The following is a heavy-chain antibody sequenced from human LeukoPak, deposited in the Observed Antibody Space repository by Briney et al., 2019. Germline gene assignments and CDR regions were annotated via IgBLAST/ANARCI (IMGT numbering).Heavy chain of an antibody. V-gene: IGHV4-59*05. CDR3: ARHQQWLVFDY. CDR1: GGSISSYY. J-gene: IGHJ4*02. CDR2: IYYSGST. Sequence: SETLSLTCTVSGGSISSYYWSWIRQPAGKGLEWIGRIYYSGSTYYNPSLKSRVTISVDTSKNQFSLKLSSVTAADTAVYYCARHQQWLVFDYWGQGTLVTVSS. D-gene: IGHD6-19*01.